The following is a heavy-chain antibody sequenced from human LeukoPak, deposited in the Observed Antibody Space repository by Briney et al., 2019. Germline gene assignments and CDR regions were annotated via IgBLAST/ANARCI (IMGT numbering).Heavy chain of an antibody. CDR1: GFTFSSYA. D-gene: IGHD6-19*01. V-gene: IGHV3-30*01. CDR2: ISYDGSNK. J-gene: IGHJ4*02. Sequence: GGSLRLSCAASGFTFSSYAMHWVRQAPGKGLEWVAVISYDGSNKYYADSVKGRFTISRDNSKNTLYLQMNSLRAEDTAVYYCARDPVAAHWGQGTLVTVSS. CDR3: ARDPVAAH.